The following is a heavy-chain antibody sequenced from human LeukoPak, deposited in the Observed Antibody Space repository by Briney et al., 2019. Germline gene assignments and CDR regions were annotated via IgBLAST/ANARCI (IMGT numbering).Heavy chain of an antibody. J-gene: IGHJ6*03. V-gene: IGHV3-74*01. D-gene: IGHD2-15*01. Sequence: PGGSLRLSCAASGFTFSSYWMHWVRQAPGKGLVWVSRINSDGSSTSYADSVKGRFTIPRDNAKNTLYLQMNSLRAEDTAVYYCARATWAAWYYMDVWGKGTTVTVSS. CDR1: GFTFSSYW. CDR3: ARATWAAWYYMDV. CDR2: INSDGSST.